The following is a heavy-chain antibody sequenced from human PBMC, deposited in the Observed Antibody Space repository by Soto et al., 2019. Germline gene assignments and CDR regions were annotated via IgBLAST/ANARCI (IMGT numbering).Heavy chain of an antibody. CDR2: IIPILGRA. CDR1: GGTFSSYT. Sequence: QVQLVQSGAEVKKPGSSVKVSCKASGGTFSSYTISWVRQAPGQGLEWMGRIIPILGRANYAQNFQGRVTITADKSTSTACLERRSLISEATAAYYCARAEVVAVYMANYYYSLYVWGNETTVTVS. CDR3: ARAEVVAVYMANYYYSLYV. D-gene: IGHD2-15*01. J-gene: IGHJ6*03. V-gene: IGHV1-69*08.